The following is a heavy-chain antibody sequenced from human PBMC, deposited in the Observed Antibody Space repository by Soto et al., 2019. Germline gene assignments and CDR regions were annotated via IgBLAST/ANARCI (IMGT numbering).Heavy chain of an antibody. D-gene: IGHD6-13*01. CDR1: GFTFSSYA. Sequence: GGSLRLSCAASGFTFSSYAMHWVRQAPGKGLEWVAVISYDGSNKYYADSVKGRFTISRDNSKNKLYLQMNSLRAEDTAVYYCARDLFPQIFSSSWYLDYWGQGTLVTVSS. CDR3: ARDLFPQIFSSSWYLDY. J-gene: IGHJ4*02. V-gene: IGHV3-30-3*01. CDR2: ISYDGSNK.